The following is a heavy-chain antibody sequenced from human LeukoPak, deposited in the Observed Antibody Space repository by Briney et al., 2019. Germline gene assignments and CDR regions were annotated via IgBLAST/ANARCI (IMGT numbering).Heavy chain of an antibody. Sequence: SETPSLTCIVSGGSINIYYWSWIRQPAGKGLEWIGRIYVSGSTNYNPSLKSRVTMSVDTSKNQFSLKLSSVTAADTALYYCARDKGGITGSWFDPWGQGTLVTVSS. J-gene: IGHJ5*02. CDR3: ARDKGGITGSWFDP. CDR1: GGSINIYY. D-gene: IGHD6-13*01. V-gene: IGHV4-4*07. CDR2: IYVSGST.